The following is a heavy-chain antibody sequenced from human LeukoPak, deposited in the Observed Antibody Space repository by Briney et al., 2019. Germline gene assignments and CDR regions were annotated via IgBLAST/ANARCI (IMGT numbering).Heavy chain of an antibody. CDR2: IIPILGIA. CDR3: AREKDPAPKGDAFDI. CDR1: GDTFSSYA. V-gene: IGHV1-69*04. J-gene: IGHJ3*02. Sequence: SVKVSCKASGDTFSSYAISWVRQAPGQGLEWMGRIIPILGIANYAQKFQGRVTITADKSTSTAYMELSSLRSEDTAVYYCAREKDPAPKGDAFDIWGQGTMVTVSS.